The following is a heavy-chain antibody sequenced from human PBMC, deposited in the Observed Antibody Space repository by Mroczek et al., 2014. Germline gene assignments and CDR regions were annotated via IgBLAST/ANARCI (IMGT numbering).Heavy chain of an antibody. J-gene: IGHJ4*02. CDR1: GGSISSGSYY. Sequence: QVQLVESGPGLVKPSQTLSLTCTVSGGSISSGSYYWSWIRQPAGKGLEWIGRIYTSGSTNYNPSLKSRVTMSVDTSKNQFSLKLSSVTAADTAVYYCAREGDMDTAMVNLFDYWGQGTLVTVSS. D-gene: IGHD5-18*01. V-gene: IGHV4-61*02. CDR3: AREGDMDTAMVNLFDY. CDR2: IYTSGST.